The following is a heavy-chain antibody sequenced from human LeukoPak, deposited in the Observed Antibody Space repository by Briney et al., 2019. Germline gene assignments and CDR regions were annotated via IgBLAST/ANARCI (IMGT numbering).Heavy chain of an antibody. J-gene: IGHJ4*02. CDR3: AREISGSYYDYFDY. V-gene: IGHV3-64*01. D-gene: IGHD1-26*01. CDR2: ISSNGGST. CDR1: GFTFSSYA. Sequence: PGGSLRLSCAASGFTFSSYAMHWVRQAPGKGLEYDSAISSNGGSTYYANSVKGRFTISRDNSKNTLYLQMGSLRAEDMAVYYCAREISGSYYDYFDYWGQGTLVTVSS.